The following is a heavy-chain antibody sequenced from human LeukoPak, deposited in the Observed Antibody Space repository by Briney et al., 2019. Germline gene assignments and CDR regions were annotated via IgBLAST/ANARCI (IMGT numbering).Heavy chain of an antibody. CDR2: ISSSSYI. Sequence: GRSLRLSCAASGFTFSSYSMNWVRQAPGKGLEWVSSISSSSYIYYADSVKGRFTISRDNAKNSLYLQMNSLRAEDTAVYYCARDSGYEPHLPLDYWGQGTLVTVSS. V-gene: IGHV3-21*01. CDR1: GFTFSSYS. D-gene: IGHD5-12*01. CDR3: ARDSGYEPHLPLDY. J-gene: IGHJ4*02.